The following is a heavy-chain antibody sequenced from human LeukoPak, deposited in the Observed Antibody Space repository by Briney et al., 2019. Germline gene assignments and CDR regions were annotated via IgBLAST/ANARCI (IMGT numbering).Heavy chain of an antibody. J-gene: IGHJ4*02. Sequence: GGSLRLSCAASGFTFSSYAMHWVRQAPGKGLEWVAVISYDGSNKYYADSVKGRFTISRDNSKNTLYLQMNSLRAEDTAVYYCARGGGSSSWNHYYFDYWGQGTLVTVSS. CDR3: ARGGGSSSWNHYYFDY. CDR1: GFTFSSYA. D-gene: IGHD6-13*01. CDR2: ISYDGSNK. V-gene: IGHV3-30-3*01.